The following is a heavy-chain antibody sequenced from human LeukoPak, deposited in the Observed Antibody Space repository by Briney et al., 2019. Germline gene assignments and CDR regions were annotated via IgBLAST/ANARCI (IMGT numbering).Heavy chain of an antibody. CDR3: AKDRGITFGGVIVMNFDY. Sequence: GASLRLSCAASGFTFSSYAMSWVRQAPGKGLEWVSAISGSGGSTYYADSVKGRFTISRDNSKNTLYLQMNSLRAEDTAVYYCAKDRGITFGGVIVMNFDYWGQGTLVTVSS. CDR1: GFTFSSYA. CDR2: ISGSGGST. J-gene: IGHJ4*02. D-gene: IGHD3-16*02. V-gene: IGHV3-23*01.